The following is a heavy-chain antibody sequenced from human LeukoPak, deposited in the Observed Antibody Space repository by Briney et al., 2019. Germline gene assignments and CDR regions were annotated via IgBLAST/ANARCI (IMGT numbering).Heavy chain of an antibody. D-gene: IGHD2-15*01. V-gene: IGHV4-59*02. J-gene: IGHJ4*02. CDR3: VIGVGWQPDY. CDR2: TYKIGTT. CDR1: GDSVTGYY. Sequence: PSETLSLTCTVFGDSVTGYYLNWVRQPPGKGLEWTGHTYKIGTTNYNPPLKSRLTISADTSKNQFSLKLRSVIAADTAVYYCVIGVGWQPDYWGQGALVTVSS.